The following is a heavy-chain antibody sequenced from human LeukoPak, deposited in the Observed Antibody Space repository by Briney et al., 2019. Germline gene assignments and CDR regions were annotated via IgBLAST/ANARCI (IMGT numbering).Heavy chain of an antibody. Sequence: SETPSLTCAVYGGSLSGYYWSWIRQPPGKGLEWIGEINHSGSTNYNPSLKSRVTISVDTSKNQFSLKVSSVTAADTAVYYCARFTRTPKWPHNYFDYWGQGTLVTVSS. J-gene: IGHJ4*02. D-gene: IGHD2-8*01. V-gene: IGHV4-34*01. CDR2: INHSGST. CDR1: GGSLSGYY. CDR3: ARFTRTPKWPHNYFDY.